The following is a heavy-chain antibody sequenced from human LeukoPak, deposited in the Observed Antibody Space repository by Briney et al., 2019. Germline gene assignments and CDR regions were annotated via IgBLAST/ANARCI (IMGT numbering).Heavy chain of an antibody. CDR1: GFTFSIHW. Sequence: PGGSLRVSCAASGFTFSIHWMHWVRQAPGKGLVWVAHTNSDGSRTNYTDSVRGRFTISRDNARNTLFLQMNSLRAEDTAVYYCAAAYSSSQLDHWGQGTLVTVSS. CDR2: TNSDGSRT. J-gene: IGHJ4*02. D-gene: IGHD6-13*01. CDR3: AAAYSSSQLDH. V-gene: IGHV3-74*01.